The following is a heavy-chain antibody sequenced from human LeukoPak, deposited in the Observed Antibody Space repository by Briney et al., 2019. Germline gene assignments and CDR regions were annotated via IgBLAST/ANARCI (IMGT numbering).Heavy chain of an antibody. J-gene: IGHJ4*02. Sequence: SETLSFTCAVYGGSFSGYYWSWIRQPPGKGLEWIGEINHSGSTNYNPSLKSRVTISVDTSKNQFSLKLSSVTAADTAVYYCARGLWGYCSSTSCPRYFDYWGQGTLVTVSS. CDR1: GGSFSGYY. V-gene: IGHV4-34*01. CDR2: INHSGST. CDR3: ARGLWGYCSSTSCPRYFDY. D-gene: IGHD2-2*01.